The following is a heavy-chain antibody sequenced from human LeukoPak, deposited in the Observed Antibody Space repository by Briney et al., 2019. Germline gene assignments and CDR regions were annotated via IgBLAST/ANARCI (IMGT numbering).Heavy chain of an antibody. V-gene: IGHV4-38-2*02. CDR3: ARAVGGDGSGSL. J-gene: IGHJ4*02. D-gene: IGHD3-10*01. CDR1: GYSISNGYY. Sequence: SETLSLTCTVSGYSISNGYYWGWIRRPPGKGLEWIGTTYHSGTSYYNPSLKSRVTMSVDMSTRQISLKLSSVTAADTAVYYCARAVGGDGSGSLWGPGTLVTVSS. CDR2: TYHSGTS.